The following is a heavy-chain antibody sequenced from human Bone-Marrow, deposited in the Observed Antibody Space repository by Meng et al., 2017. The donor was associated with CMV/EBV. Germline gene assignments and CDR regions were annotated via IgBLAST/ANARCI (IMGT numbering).Heavy chain of an antibody. J-gene: IGHJ4*02. CDR2: IIPDFGTT. V-gene: IGHV1-69*06. CDR3: AKSSYCGVDCYSRYFDT. D-gene: IGHD2-21*02. Sequence: IIWVRQAPGQGLEWMGGIIPDFGTTDVTRKSQDRVTITADKSTNTAYMELSSLKSEDTAVYYCAKSSYCGVDCYSRYFDTWGQGTLVTVSS.